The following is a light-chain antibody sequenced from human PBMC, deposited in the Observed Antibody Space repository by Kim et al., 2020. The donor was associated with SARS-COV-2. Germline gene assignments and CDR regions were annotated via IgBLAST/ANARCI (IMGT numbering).Light chain of an antibody. CDR3: QSFDTDNQV. V-gene: IGLV6-57*01. J-gene: IGLJ3*02. CDR2: EDN. CDR1: SGSITSNH. Sequence: NFMLTQPHSVSESPGKTVAISCTRSSGSITSNHVQWYQQRPGSSPATVIFEDNQRPSGVPDRFSGSIDISSNSASLTISGLKTEDEGDYHCQSFDTDNQVFGGGTQLTVL.